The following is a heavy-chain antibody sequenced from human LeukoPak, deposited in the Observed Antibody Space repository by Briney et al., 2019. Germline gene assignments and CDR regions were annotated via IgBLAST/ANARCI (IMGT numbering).Heavy chain of an antibody. V-gene: IGHV3-53*01. CDR1: GFTVSSNY. J-gene: IGHJ4*02. CDR2: IYSGGST. Sequence: GGSLRLSCAASGFTVSSNYMSWVRQAPGKGLEWVSIIYSGGSTYYADSVKGRFTISRDNSKNPLYLQMNSLRAEDTAVYYCYSPYYYDSSGKDYWGQGTLVTVSS. D-gene: IGHD3-22*01. CDR3: YSPYYYDSSGKDY.